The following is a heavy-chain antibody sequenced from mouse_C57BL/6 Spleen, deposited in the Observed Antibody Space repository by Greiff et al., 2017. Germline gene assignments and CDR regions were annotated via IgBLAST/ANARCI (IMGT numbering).Heavy chain of an antibody. Sequence: VQLQESGPELVKPGASVKISCKASGYAFSSSWMNWVKQRPGKGLEWIGRIYPGDGDTNYNGKFKGKATLTADKSSSTAYMQLSSLTSEDSAVYFCARGGEAYWGQGTLVTVSA. CDR3: ARGGEAY. CDR1: GYAFSSSW. J-gene: IGHJ3*01. V-gene: IGHV1-82*01. CDR2: IYPGDGDT.